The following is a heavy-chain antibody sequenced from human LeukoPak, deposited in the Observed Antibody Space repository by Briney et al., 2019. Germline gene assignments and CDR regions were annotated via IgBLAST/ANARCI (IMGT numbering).Heavy chain of an antibody. Sequence: ASVKVSCKASGYTFTSYGITWVRQAPGQGLEWMGWISAYNGNTNYAQKFQGRVTITADESTSTAYMELSSLRSEDTAAYYCARATNLVAYYDILTGYHDYWGQGTLVTVSS. V-gene: IGHV1-18*01. J-gene: IGHJ4*02. CDR1: GYTFTSYG. CDR2: ISAYNGNT. CDR3: ARATNLVAYYDILTGYHDY. D-gene: IGHD3-9*01.